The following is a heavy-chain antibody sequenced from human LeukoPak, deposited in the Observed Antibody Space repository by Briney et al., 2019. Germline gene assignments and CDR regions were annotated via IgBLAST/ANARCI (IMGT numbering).Heavy chain of an antibody. J-gene: IGHJ5*02. Sequence: ASVKVSCKASGYTFTSYGISWVRQAPGQGLEWMGWISAYNGNINYAQKLQGRVTMTTDTSTSTAYMELRSLRSDDTAVYYCARVSITFGGVILDPWGQGTLVTVSS. CDR2: ISAYNGNI. D-gene: IGHD3-16*01. V-gene: IGHV1-18*01. CDR1: GYTFTSYG. CDR3: ARVSITFGGVILDP.